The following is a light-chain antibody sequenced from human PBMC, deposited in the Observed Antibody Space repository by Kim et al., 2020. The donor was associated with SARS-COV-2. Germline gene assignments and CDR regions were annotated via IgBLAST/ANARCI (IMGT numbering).Light chain of an antibody. CDR1: QSVRKY. CDR2: DVA. J-gene: IGKJ5*01. V-gene: IGKV3-11*02. Sequence: CLSRGERATLSGRDSQSVRKYLAWYQQKPGQAPRLLMYDVANRATGIPARFSGSGSGREFTLTNNSLEPEESAVYYCQQCSNLITFDQGTRLEIK. CDR3: QQCSNLIT.